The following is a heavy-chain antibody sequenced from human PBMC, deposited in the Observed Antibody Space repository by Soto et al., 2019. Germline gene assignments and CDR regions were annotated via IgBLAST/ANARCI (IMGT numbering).Heavy chain of an antibody. CDR2: INAGNGNT. V-gene: IGHV1-3*01. Sequence: ASVKVSCKASGYTFTSYAMHWVRQAPGQRLEWMGWINAGNGNTKYSQKFQGRVTITRDTSASTAYMELSSLRSEDTAVYYCAREYSGSYYPYFDYWGQGTLVTVSS. D-gene: IGHD1-26*01. CDR1: GYTFTSYA. J-gene: IGHJ4*02. CDR3: AREYSGSYYPYFDY.